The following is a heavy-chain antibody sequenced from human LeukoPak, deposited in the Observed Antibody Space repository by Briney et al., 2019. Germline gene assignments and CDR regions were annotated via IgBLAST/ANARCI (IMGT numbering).Heavy chain of an antibody. V-gene: IGHV3-15*01. Sequence: GGSLRLSCAASGFSFSYAWMTWVRQAPGKGLEGVGRIKSRRDGGTTDYAAPVKGRFTISRDDSKNTLYVQMNSLKIEDTAVYYCTTAVNGSYFDWGQGTLVTVSS. CDR3: TTAVNGSYFD. CDR2: IKSRRDGGTT. J-gene: IGHJ4*02. CDR1: GFSFSYAW. D-gene: IGHD1-26*01.